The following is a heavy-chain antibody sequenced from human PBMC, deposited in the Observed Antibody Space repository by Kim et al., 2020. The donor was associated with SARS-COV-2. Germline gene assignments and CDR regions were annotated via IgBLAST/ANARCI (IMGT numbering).Heavy chain of an antibody. J-gene: IGHJ5*02. V-gene: IGHV4-34*01. CDR2: INHSGST. CDR3: ARGIKTRYCTNGVCPNWFDP. CDR1: GGSFSGYY. D-gene: IGHD2-8*01. Sequence: SETLSLTCAVYGGSFSGYYWSWIRQPPGKGLEWIGEINHSGSTNYNPALKSRVTISVDTSKNQFSLKLSSVTAADTAVYYCARGIKTRYCTNGVCPNWFDPCGQGTLITVSS.